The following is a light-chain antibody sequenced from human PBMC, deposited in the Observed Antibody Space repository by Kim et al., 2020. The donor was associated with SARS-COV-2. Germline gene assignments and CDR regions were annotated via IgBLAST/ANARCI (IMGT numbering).Light chain of an antibody. CDR1: QSISTW. V-gene: IGKV1-5*03. Sequence: DIQMTQSPSTLSASVGDRVTITCRASQSISTWLAWYQQKPGKAPNLLIYKASSLQSGVPSRFSGSGSGTEFTLTISSLQPDDFATYYCQHYNSYSYTFGQGTKLEI. CDR2: KAS. J-gene: IGKJ2*01. CDR3: QHYNSYSYT.